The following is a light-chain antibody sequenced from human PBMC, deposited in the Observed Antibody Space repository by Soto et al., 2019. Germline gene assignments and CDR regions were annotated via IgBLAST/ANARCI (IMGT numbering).Light chain of an antibody. J-gene: IGLJ2*01. CDR3: SSYADTNNLV. CDR2: EVN. Sequence: QSVQTQPPSASGSPGQSVTISCTGTSSDIGGYNFVSWYQQHPGKAPKLMIDEVNKRPSGVPDRFSGSKSGNTASLTVSGLQAEDEADYYCSSYADTNNLVFGGGTQLTVL. CDR1: SSDIGGYNF. V-gene: IGLV2-8*01.